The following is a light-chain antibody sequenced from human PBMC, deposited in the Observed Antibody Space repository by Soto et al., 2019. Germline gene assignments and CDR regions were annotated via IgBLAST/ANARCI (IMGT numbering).Light chain of an antibody. Sequence: DIQMTQSPSTLSASVGDRVTITCRASESISRWLAWYKQKPGKAPNLLIYDASSLVSGVPSRFSGSGSGTEFTLTISGLQADDFATYYCQQYESSSYTFGQGTRLEIK. CDR2: DAS. J-gene: IGKJ5*01. CDR3: QQYESSSYT. V-gene: IGKV1-5*01. CDR1: ESISRW.